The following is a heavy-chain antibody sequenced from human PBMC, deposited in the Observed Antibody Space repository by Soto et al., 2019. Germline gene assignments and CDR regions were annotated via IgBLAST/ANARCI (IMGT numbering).Heavy chain of an antibody. J-gene: IGHJ4*02. D-gene: IGHD5-12*01. CDR3: ARLPYPYSAYDETYFDY. CDR1: GYSITSGYY. V-gene: IGHV4-38-2*01. Sequence: PSETLSLTCAVSGYSITSGYYWGWIRQPPGKGLEWIGSIYHSGSTYYNPSLKSRVTISVDTPQKLFSLKLSSVTAADTAVYYCARLPYPYSAYDETYFDYWGQGTLVT. CDR2: IYHSGST.